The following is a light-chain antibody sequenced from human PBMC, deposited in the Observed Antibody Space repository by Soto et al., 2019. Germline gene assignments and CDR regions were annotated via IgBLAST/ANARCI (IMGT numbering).Light chain of an antibody. V-gene: IGLV2-14*01. CDR1: SSDVGGYNY. CDR3: SSYTSSSTVYV. Sequence: QSVLTQPASVSGSPGQSITISCTGTSSDVGGYNYVSWYQQHPGKAPKLMIYEVSNRPSGVSNRFSGSKSGNTASLTISGLQAEDEADYYCSSYTSSSTVYVFGTGTNLTVL. CDR2: EVS. J-gene: IGLJ1*01.